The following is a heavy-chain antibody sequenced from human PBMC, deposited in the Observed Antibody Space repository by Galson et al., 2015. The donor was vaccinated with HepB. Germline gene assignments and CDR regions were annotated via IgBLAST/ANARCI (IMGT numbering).Heavy chain of an antibody. CDR1: GFTFSSYS. Sequence: SLRLSCAASGFTFSSYSMNWVRHAPWKGLEWVSYISSSSSTIYYADSVKGRFTISRDNAKNSLYLQMNSLRDEDTAVYYCASFDSSGYQAWYYYGMDVWGQGTTVTVSS. J-gene: IGHJ6*02. V-gene: IGHV3-48*02. D-gene: IGHD3-22*01. CDR2: ISSSSSTI. CDR3: ASFDSSGYQAWYYYGMDV.